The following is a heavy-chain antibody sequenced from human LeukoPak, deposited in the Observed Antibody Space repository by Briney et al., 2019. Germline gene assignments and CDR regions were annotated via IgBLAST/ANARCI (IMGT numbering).Heavy chain of an antibody. Sequence: GGSLRLSCAASGFTFSIYWMSWVRQAPGKGLEWVANIKQDGSEKYYVDSVKGRFTISRDNAKNSLYLQMNSLRAEDTAVYYCPRTYYDFWSLYTSYFDYWGQGTLVTVSS. J-gene: IGHJ4*02. CDR1: GFTFSIYW. D-gene: IGHD3-3*01. CDR3: PRTYYDFWSLYTSYFDY. CDR2: IKQDGSEK. V-gene: IGHV3-7*01.